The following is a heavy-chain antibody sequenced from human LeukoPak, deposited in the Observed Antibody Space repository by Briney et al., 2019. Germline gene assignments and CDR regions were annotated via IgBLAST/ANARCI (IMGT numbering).Heavy chain of an antibody. J-gene: IGHJ3*02. CDR1: GGSISGYY. Sequence: PSETLSLTCAVYGGSISGYYWGWIRQPPGKGLEWIGSIYYTRSTYYNPSLKSRVTISVDRSKNQFSLKLTSVTAADTAVYYCARGRNYGDYGGPACAFDIWGQGTMVSVSS. CDR2: IYYTRST. V-gene: IGHV4-39*07. D-gene: IGHD4-17*01. CDR3: ARGRNYGDYGGPACAFDI.